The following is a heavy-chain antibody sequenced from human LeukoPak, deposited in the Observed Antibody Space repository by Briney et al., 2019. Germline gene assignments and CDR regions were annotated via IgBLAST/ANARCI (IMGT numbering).Heavy chain of an antibody. CDR2: FDPEDGET. J-gene: IGHJ4*02. Sequence: GASVKVSCKVSGYTLTELSMHWVRQAPGKGLEWMGGFDPEDGETIYAQKFQGRVTMTEDTSTDTAYMELSSLRSEDTAVYYCATLPLYGDYVGGDPDYWGQGTLVTVSS. CDR1: GYTLTELS. CDR3: ATLPLYGDYVGGDPDY. D-gene: IGHD4-17*01. V-gene: IGHV1-24*01.